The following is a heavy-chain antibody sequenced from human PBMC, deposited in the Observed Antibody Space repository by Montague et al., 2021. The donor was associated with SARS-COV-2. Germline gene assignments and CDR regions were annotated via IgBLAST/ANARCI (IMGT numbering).Heavy chain of an antibody. V-gene: IGHV4-4*07. D-gene: IGHD2-15*01. Sequence: SETLSLTCTVSGDSITYFYWNWIRQPAGNGLEWIGRISAGGGATYNPSLKSRVTMSMDTSTRQLCLKLNSVTAEDAAVYYCAGGVVAGPPVVDYWGRGTLVTVSS. CDR3: AGGVVAGPPVVDY. CDR1: GDSITYFY. CDR2: ISAGGGA. J-gene: IGHJ4*02.